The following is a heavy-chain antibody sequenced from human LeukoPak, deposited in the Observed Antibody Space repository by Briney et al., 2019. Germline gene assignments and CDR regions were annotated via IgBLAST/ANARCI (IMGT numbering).Heavy chain of an antibody. D-gene: IGHD3-3*01. J-gene: IGHJ6*03. V-gene: IGHV4-39*07. CDR3: ARVASYYDFWSGGYYYYMDV. CDR2: IYYSGST. Sequence: SETLSLTWTVSGGSISSSSYYWGWIRQPPGKGLEWIGSIYYSGSTYYNPSLKSRVTISVDTSKNQFSLKLSSVTAADTAVYYCARVASYYDFWSGGYYYYMDVWGKGTTVTVSS. CDR1: GGSISSSSYY.